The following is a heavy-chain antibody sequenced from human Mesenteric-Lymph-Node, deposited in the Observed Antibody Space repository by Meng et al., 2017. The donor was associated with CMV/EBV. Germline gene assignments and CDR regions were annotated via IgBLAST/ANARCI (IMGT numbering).Heavy chain of an antibody. CDR3: ARVGSPYYDFWSGYWWGYYYYGMDV. CDR1: GFTFRSFW. Sequence: GESLKISCAASGFTFRSFWMTWVRQAPGKGLEWVATIKEDESEKYYVDSVKGRFTISRDNAKNSLYLQMNSLRAEDTAVYYCARVGSPYYDFWSGYWWGYYYYGMDVWGQGTTVTVSS. D-gene: IGHD3-3*01. J-gene: IGHJ6*02. CDR2: IKEDESEK. V-gene: IGHV3-7*01.